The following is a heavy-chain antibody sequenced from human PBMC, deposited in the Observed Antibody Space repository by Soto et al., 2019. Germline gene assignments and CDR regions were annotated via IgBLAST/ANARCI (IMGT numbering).Heavy chain of an antibody. D-gene: IGHD2-8*01. CDR3: ARSREDIVLMVYPYDAFDI. CDR2: IYYSGST. V-gene: IGHV4-31*11. J-gene: IGHJ3*02. Sequence: SETLSLTCAAYGGSFSGYYWSWIRQHPGKGLEWIGYIYYSGSTYYNPSLKSRVTISVDTSKNQFSLKLSSVTAADTAVYYCARSREDIVLMVYPYDAFDIWGQGTMVTVSS. CDR1: GGSFSGYY.